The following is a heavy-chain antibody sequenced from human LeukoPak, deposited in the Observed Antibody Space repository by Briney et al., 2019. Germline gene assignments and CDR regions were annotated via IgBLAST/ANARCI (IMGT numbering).Heavy chain of an antibody. V-gene: IGHV3-30*19. J-gene: IGHJ6*02. CDR1: GFTFSSYG. D-gene: IGHD6-19*01. Sequence: QPGGSLRLSCGASGFTFSSYGMRWVRQAPGKGLEWVAVISYDGSNKYSADSVKGRFTISRDNSKNTLYLQMNSLRAEDTAVYYCARDRAVAGNYGMDVWGQGTTVTVSS. CDR3: ARDRAVAGNYGMDV. CDR2: ISYDGSNK.